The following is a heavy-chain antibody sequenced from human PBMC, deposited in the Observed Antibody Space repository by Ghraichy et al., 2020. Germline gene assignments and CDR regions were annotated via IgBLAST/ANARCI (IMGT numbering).Heavy chain of an antibody. V-gene: IGHV3-30*02. CDR2: IRYDGSDR. D-gene: IGHD5-24*01. CDR1: GFTFSTYG. CDR3: AKVRDGLTPYGMDV. Sequence: GGSLRLSCAASGFTFSTYGMHWVRQAPGKGLKWVAFIRYDGSDRYYADSVKGRFTISRDNSKNTLYLEMNSLRAEDTAVYYCAKVRDGLTPYGMDVWGQGTTVTVSS. J-gene: IGHJ6*02.